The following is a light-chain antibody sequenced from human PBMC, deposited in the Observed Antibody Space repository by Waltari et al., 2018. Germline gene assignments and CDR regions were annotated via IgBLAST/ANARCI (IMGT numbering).Light chain of an antibody. CDR2: GAS. V-gene: IGKV3-20*01. CDR1: QSVSSSY. Sequence: EIVLTQSPGTLSLSPGERATLSFRASQSVSSSYLAWYQQKPGQAPRLLIYGASTRATGIPDRFSGSGSGTDFTLTISRLEPEDFAVYYCQQYGSSPLTFGGGTEVEIK. J-gene: IGKJ4*01. CDR3: QQYGSSPLT.